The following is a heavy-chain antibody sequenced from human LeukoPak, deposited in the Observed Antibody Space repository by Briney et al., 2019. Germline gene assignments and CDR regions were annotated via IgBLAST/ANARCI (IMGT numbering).Heavy chain of an antibody. CDR2: ISGSGGST. CDR1: GFTFSSYA. D-gene: IGHD3-22*01. V-gene: IGHV3-23*01. J-gene: IGHJ4*02. Sequence: GGSLRLSCAASGFTFSSYAMSWVRQAPGKGLEWVSAISGSGGSTYYADSVKGRFTISRDNSKNTLYLQMSSLRAEDTAVYYCAKDSMIVVVNIDYWGQGTLVTVSS. CDR3: AKDSMIVVVNIDY.